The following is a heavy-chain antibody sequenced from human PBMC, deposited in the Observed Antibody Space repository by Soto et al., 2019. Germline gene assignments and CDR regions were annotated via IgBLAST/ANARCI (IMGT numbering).Heavy chain of an antibody. J-gene: IGHJ4*02. D-gene: IGHD3-22*01. CDR2: IWSDGNNK. Sequence: PGGSLRLSCAASGFTFSTYGMHWVRQAPGKGLEWVAVIWSDGNNKYYADSVKGRFTISRDNSKNTLYLQMNSLRVEDTAVYYCARARFNYDSSAYYYFDYWGQGTLVTVSS. V-gene: IGHV3-33*01. CDR3: ARARFNYDSSAYYYFDY. CDR1: GFTFSTYG.